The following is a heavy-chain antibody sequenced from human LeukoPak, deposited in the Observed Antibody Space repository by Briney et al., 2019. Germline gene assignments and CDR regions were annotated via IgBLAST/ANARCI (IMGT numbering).Heavy chain of an antibody. V-gene: IGHV4-59*08. CDR1: GGSISSYY. J-gene: IGHJ4*02. Sequence: SETLSLTCTVSGGSISSYYWSWIRQPPGKGPEWIGYIYYSGSTNYNPSLKSRVTISVDTSKNQFSLKLSSVTAADTAVYYCARGNYGDYFDYWGQGTLVTVSS. D-gene: IGHD4-17*01. CDR2: IYYSGST. CDR3: ARGNYGDYFDY.